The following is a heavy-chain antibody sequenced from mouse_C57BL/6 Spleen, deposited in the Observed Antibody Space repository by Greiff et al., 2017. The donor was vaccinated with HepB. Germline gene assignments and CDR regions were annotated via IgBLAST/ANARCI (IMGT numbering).Heavy chain of an antibody. D-gene: IGHD1-1*01. CDR3: TRWGITTVYYFDY. Sequence: QVQLKESGAELVRPGASVTLSCKASGYTFTDYEMHWVKQTPVHGLEWIGAIDPETGGTAYNQKFKGKAILTADKSSSTAYMELRSLTSEDSAVYYCTRWGITTVYYFDYWGQGTTLTVSS. CDR2: IDPETGGT. V-gene: IGHV1-15*01. J-gene: IGHJ2*01. CDR1: GYTFTDYE.